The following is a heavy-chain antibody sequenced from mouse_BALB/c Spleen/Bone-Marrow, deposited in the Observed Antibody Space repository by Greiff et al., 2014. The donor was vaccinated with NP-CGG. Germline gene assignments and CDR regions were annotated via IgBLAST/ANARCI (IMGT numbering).Heavy chain of an antibody. J-gene: IGHJ4*01. CDR2: IDPANGNT. D-gene: IGHD1-1*01. V-gene: IGHV14-3*02. CDR1: GFNIKDTY. CDR3: ARYRYYGSSGWDY. Sequence: EVQLQQSGAELVKPGASVKLSCTASGFNIKDTYIHWVKQRPEQGLEWIGRIDPANGNTKYDPKFQGKATITADTSSNTAYLHLSNLTSEDTAVYYCARYRYYGSSGWDYWGQGTSVTGSS.